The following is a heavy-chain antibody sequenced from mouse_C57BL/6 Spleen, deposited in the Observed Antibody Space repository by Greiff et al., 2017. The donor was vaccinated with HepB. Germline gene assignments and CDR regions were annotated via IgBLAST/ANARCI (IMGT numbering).Heavy chain of an antibody. J-gene: IGHJ2*01. D-gene: IGHD1-1*01. CDR1: GYTFTSYW. CDR2: INPSSGYT. Sequence: QVHVKQSGAELAKPGASVKLSCKASGYTFTSYWMHWVKQRPGQGLEWIGYINPSSGYTKYNQKFKDKATLTADKSSSTAYMQLSSLTYEDSAVYYCARFITTVAHFDYWGQGTTLTVSS. V-gene: IGHV1-7*01. CDR3: ARFITTVAHFDY.